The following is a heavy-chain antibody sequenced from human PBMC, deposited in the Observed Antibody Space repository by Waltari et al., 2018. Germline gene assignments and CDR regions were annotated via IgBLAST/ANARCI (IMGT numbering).Heavy chain of an antibody. V-gene: IGHV3-48*02. CDR1: STYS. Sequence: STYSIKWVRQAPGKGLEWISYIKSTGSTIHYADSVKGRFTISRDNAKNSLYLQMNSLRDEDTAVYYCARGLGDYTYWGQEPWSPSPQ. CDR3: ARGLGDYTY. CDR2: IKSTGSTI. J-gene: IGHJ4*01. D-gene: IGHD4-17*01.